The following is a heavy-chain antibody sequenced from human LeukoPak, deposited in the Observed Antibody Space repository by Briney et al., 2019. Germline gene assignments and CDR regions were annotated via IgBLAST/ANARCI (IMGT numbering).Heavy chain of an antibody. J-gene: IGHJ3*02. D-gene: IGHD2-2*01. Sequence: GGSLRLSCAASGFTFSSYEMNWVRQAPGKGLEWVSYISSSGSTIYYADSVKGRFTISRDNAKNSLYLQMNSLRAEGTAVYYCARAAFEAFDIWGQGTMVTVSS. CDR1: GFTFSSYE. V-gene: IGHV3-48*03. CDR2: ISSSGSTI. CDR3: ARAAFEAFDI.